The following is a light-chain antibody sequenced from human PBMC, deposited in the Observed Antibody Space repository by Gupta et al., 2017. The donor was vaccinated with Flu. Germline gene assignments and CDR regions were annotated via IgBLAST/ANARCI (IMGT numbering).Light chain of an antibody. CDR1: QSVLYSSNNKNY. J-gene: IGKJ3*01. CDR2: WAS. Sequence: RATINCKSSQSVLYSSNNKNYLAWYQQKPGQPPKLLIYWASTRESGVPDRFSGSGSGADFTLTISSLQAEDVAVYYCQQYYGTPLTFGPGTKVDIK. CDR3: QQYYGTPLT. V-gene: IGKV4-1*01.